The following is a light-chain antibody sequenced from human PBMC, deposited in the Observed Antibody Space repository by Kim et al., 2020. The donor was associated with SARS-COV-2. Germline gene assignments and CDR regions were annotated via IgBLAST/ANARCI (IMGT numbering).Light chain of an antibody. CDR1: QSSADY. CDR2: AAD. J-gene: IGKJ2*03. CDR3: QQSFSTPNS. V-gene: IGKV1-39*01. Sequence: SASVGDRITITCRASQSSADYLNWFQQKPGRAPKLLIFAADNLQSGVSSRFSGRGSGTDFTLTINSLQPEDFATDYCQQSFSTPNSFGQGTKLEI.